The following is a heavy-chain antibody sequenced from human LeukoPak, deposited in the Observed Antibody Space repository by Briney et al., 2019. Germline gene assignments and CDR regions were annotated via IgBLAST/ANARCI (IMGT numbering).Heavy chain of an antibody. D-gene: IGHD5-24*01. Sequence: GGSLRLSCAASGFTFSSYAMHWVRQAPGKGLVWVSRINSDGGSTSYADSVKGRFTISRDNAKNTLYLQMNSLRAEDTAVYYCARRIQGMAPYYFDYWGQGTLVTVSS. CDR1: GFTFSSYA. J-gene: IGHJ4*02. V-gene: IGHV3-74*01. CDR3: ARRIQGMAPYYFDY. CDR2: INSDGGST.